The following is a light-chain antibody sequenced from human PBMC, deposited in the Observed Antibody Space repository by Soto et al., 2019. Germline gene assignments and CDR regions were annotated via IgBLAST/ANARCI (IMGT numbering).Light chain of an antibody. CDR3: QHYGGMWT. CDR2: DAS. Sequence: DIQMNPSPSTLSASLGDRDTITCRASQSITNRLAWYQQKPGKAPKVLIYDASNLEYGVPSRFSGSGFGTEFILTISSLQPDDFATYCCQHYGGMWTFGQGTKVDIK. J-gene: IGKJ1*01. CDR1: QSITNR. V-gene: IGKV1-5*01.